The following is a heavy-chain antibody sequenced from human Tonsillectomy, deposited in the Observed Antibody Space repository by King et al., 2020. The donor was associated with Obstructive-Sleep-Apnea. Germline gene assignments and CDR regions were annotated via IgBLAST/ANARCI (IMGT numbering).Heavy chain of an antibody. CDR2: IYYRGST. D-gene: IGHD3-9*01. J-gene: IGHJ3*02. V-gene: IGHV4-59*01. CDR3: ASTHYDILTGPPDAFDI. Sequence: QLQESGPGLVKPSETLSLTCTVSGGSISSYYWSWIRQPPGKGLEWIGYIYYRGSTNYNPSLKSRVTISVDTSKNQFSLKLSSVTAADTAVYYCASTHYDILTGPPDAFDIWGQGTMVTVSS. CDR1: GGSISSYY.